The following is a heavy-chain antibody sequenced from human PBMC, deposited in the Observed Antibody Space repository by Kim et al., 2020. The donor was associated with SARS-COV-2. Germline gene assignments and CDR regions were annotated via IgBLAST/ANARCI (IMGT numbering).Heavy chain of an antibody. V-gene: IGHV1-2*02. Sequence: ASVKVSCKASGYTFTGYYMHWVRQAPGQGLEWMGWINPNSGGTNYAQKFQGRVTMTRDTSISTAYMELSRLRSDDTAVYYCAGETLTGTHYYYYGMDVWGQGTTVTVSS. D-gene: IGHD1-7*01. CDR3: AGETLTGTHYYYYGMDV. CDR2: INPNSGGT. J-gene: IGHJ6*02. CDR1: GYTFTGYY.